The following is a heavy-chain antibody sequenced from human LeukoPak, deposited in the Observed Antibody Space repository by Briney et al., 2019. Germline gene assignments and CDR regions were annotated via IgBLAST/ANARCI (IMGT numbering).Heavy chain of an antibody. V-gene: IGHV3-74*01. Sequence: GGSLRLSCAASGFTFSSYWMHWVRQAPGKGLVWVSGINSDGSSTSYADSVKGRFTISRDNAKNTPYLQMNSLRAEDTAMYYCARDLFGLTYGPPAYWGQGTLVTVSS. D-gene: IGHD3-10*01. CDR1: GFTFSSYW. CDR2: INSDGSST. CDR3: ARDLFGLTYGPPAY. J-gene: IGHJ4*02.